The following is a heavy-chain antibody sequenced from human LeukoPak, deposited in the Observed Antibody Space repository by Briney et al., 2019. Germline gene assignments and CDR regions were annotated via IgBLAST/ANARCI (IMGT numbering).Heavy chain of an antibody. J-gene: IGHJ6*03. CDR1: GGTFSSYA. Sequence: ASVKVSCKASGGTFSSYAISWVRQAPGQGLEWMGGIIPIFGTANYAQKFQGRVTITADKSTSTAYMELSSLRAEDTAVYYCAKDVKVYYMDVWGKGTTVTVSS. CDR3: AKDVKVYYMDV. CDR2: IIPIFGTA. V-gene: IGHV1-69*06.